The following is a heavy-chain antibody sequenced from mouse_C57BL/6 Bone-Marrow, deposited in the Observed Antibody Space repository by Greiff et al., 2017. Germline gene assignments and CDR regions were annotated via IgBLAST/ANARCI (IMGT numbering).Heavy chain of an antibody. J-gene: IGHJ2*01. Sequence: VQLQQPGAELVKPGASVKVSCTASGYTFTSYWMHWVKQRPGQGLEWIGRIHPSDSDTNYNQKFKGKATLTVDKSSSTAYMQLSSLTSEDSAVYYCAIRITTVVGDYFDYWGQGTTLTVSS. CDR1: GYTFTSYW. V-gene: IGHV1-74*01. CDR3: AIRITTVVGDYFDY. CDR2: IHPSDSDT. D-gene: IGHD1-1*01.